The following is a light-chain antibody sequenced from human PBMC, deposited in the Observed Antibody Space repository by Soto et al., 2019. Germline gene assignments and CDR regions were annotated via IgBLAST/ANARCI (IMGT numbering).Light chain of an antibody. J-gene: IGKJ1*01. CDR2: GAS. CDR1: QSVSSN. CDR3: QQYNNWPKT. Sequence: EIVMTQSPATLSVSPGERATLSCRASQSVSSNLAWYQHKPGQAPRLLIYGASTSATGIPARFSGSGSGTECTLTISSLQSEDFAVYYCQQYNNWPKTFSQGTKVEIK. V-gene: IGKV3-15*01.